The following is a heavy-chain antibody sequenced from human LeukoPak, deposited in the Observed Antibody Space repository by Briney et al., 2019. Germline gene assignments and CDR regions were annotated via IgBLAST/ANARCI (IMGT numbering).Heavy chain of an antibody. Sequence: GGSLRLSCAASGFTFSSYWMHWVRQAPGQGLVWLSRLSTDGSSTDYADSVKGRFTISRDNAKNTLYLQMNSLRAEDTAVYYCARERGLFDIWGQGTMVTVSS. CDR3: ARERGLFDI. CDR1: GFTFSSYW. J-gene: IGHJ3*02. CDR2: LSTDGSST. V-gene: IGHV3-74*01.